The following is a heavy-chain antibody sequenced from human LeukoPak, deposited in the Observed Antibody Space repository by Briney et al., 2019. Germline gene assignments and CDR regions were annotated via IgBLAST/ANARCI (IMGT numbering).Heavy chain of an antibody. Sequence: SETLSLTCTVSGGSISSYCWSWIRQPPGRGLEWIGYIYYSGSTNYNPSLKSRVTISVDTSKNQFSLKLSSVTAADTAVYYCARVRRIDYYYYMDGWGKGTTVTVSS. V-gene: IGHV4-59*01. CDR2: IYYSGST. J-gene: IGHJ6*03. CDR1: GGSISSYC. D-gene: IGHD2-15*01. CDR3: ARVRRIDYYYYMDG.